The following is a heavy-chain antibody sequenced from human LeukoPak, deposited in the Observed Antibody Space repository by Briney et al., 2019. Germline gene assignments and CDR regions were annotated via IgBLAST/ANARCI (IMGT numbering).Heavy chain of an antibody. D-gene: IGHD3-22*01. J-gene: IGHJ4*02. CDR3: ARDGPYYYDSSGYYCLDY. Sequence: GRSLRLSCAASGFTFSSYDMHWVRQAPGKGLEWVAVISYDGSNKYYADSVKGRFTISRDNSKNTLNLQMNSLRAEDTAVYYCARDGPYYYDSSGYYCLDYWGQGTLVTVSS. CDR1: GFTFSSYD. V-gene: IGHV3-30-3*01. CDR2: ISYDGSNK.